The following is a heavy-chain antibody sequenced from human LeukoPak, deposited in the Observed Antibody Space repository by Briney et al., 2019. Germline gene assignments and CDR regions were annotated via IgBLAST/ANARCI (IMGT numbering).Heavy chain of an antibody. CDR1: GFTFSSYG. Sequence: GGSLRLSCAASGFTFSSYGMHWVRQAPGKGLEWVAVISYDGSNKYYADSVKGRFTISRDNSKNTLYLQMNSLRAEDTAVYYCAKDYYDSSGYLFDYWGQGTLVTV. CDR2: ISYDGSNK. J-gene: IGHJ4*02. V-gene: IGHV3-30*18. D-gene: IGHD3-22*01. CDR3: AKDYYDSSGYLFDY.